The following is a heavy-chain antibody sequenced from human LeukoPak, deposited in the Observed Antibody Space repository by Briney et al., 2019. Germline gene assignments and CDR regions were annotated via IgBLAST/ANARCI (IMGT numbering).Heavy chain of an antibody. CDR1: GGSVSSYW. D-gene: IGHD6-19*01. J-gene: IGHJ4*02. V-gene: IGHV4-59*02. CDR2: IYYSGST. Sequence: SETLSLTCTVSGGSVSSYWWSWIRQPAGKGLEWIGYIYYSGSTKYNPSLKSRVAMSVDTSKKQFSLNLSSVTAADTAVYYCTIGSGWYQVWGQGTLVTVTS. CDR3: TIGSGWYQV.